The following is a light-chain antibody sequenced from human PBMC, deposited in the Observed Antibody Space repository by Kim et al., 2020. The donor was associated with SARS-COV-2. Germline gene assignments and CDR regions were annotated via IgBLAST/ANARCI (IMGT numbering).Light chain of an antibody. CDR1: KLGNKY. J-gene: IGLJ3*02. V-gene: IGLV3-1*01. Sequence: SYELTQPPSVSVPPGQTASITCSGDKLGNKYAYWYQQKPGQSPLLVIYQDNKRPSGIPERFSGSNSGNTAALTISGTQTMDEADYYCQTWDSSAGVFGGGTQLTVL. CDR3: QTWDSSAGV. CDR2: QDN.